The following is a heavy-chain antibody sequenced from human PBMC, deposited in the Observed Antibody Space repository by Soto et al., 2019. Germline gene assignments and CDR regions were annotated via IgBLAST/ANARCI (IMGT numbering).Heavy chain of an antibody. V-gene: IGHV4-4*07. CDR2: FSLSGTT. CDR1: GASITGTSY. D-gene: IGHD2-8*02. Sequence: KLSETLSLTCTVSGASITGTSYWSWIRQPAGKGLEWIGRFSLSGTTNYNPSLRSRVTMSADVSKNQFSLRLTSVTAADTALYYCARGMTPPGAPAWYYFDSWGQGTLVTVSS. J-gene: IGHJ4*02. CDR3: ARGMTPPGAPAWYYFDS.